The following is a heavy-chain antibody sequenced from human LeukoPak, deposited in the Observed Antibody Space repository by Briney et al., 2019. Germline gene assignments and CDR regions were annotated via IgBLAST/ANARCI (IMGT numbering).Heavy chain of an antibody. V-gene: IGHV4-30-4*01. D-gene: IGHD2-21*01. CDR2: IYYSGST. CDR1: GGSISSGDYY. Sequence: PSQTLSLTCTVSGGSISSGDYYWSWIPQPPGKGLEWIGYIYYSGSTYYNPSLKSRVTISVDTSKNQFSLKLSSVTAADTAVYYCARLIRDTNGFDPWGQGTLVTVSS. J-gene: IGHJ5*02. CDR3: ARLIRDTNGFDP.